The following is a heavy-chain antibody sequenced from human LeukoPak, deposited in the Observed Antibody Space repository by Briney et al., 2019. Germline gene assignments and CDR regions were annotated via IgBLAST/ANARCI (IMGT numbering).Heavy chain of an antibody. CDR3: ARGRRYQLLFPNWFDP. CDR1: GGSFSGYY. D-gene: IGHD2-2*01. CDR2: INHTGST. Sequence: SETLSLTCAVYGGSFSGYYWSWIRQPPGKGLEWIGEINHTGSTNYSPSLKSRVTISVDTSKNQFSLKLSSVTAADTAVYYCARGRRYQLLFPNWFDPWGQGTLVTVSS. J-gene: IGHJ5*02. V-gene: IGHV4-34*01.